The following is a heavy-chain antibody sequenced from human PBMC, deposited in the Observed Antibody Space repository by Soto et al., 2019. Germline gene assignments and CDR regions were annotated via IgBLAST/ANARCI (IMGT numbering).Heavy chain of an antibody. J-gene: IGHJ5*02. V-gene: IGHV1-69*13. CDR2: IIPIFGTA. CDR1: GGTFSSYA. D-gene: IGHD2-15*01. Sequence: PVKVSCKASGGTFSSYALSWVRQAPLQGLEWMGGIIPIFGTANYAQKFQGRVTITADESTSTAYMELSSLRSEDTAVYYCARSGIEDSWFNPWRQGTLVTVSS. CDR3: ARSGIEDSWFNP.